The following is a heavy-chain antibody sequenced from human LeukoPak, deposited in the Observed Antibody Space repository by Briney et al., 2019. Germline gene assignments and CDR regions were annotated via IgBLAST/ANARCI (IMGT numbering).Heavy chain of an antibody. V-gene: IGHV4-59*01. D-gene: IGHD5-18*01. CDR1: GDSISTYH. CDR2: IQSTGNS. CDR3: ARDKRHSSGRYFDP. J-gene: IGHJ4*02. Sequence: SETLSLTCTVSGDSISTYHWNWLRKPPGKGLEWNVYIQSTGNSNYNPSLKNRVNIFVDMSKNHFVLNLRSLAAADTAVYYCARDKRHSSGRYFDPWGQGMLVTVSS.